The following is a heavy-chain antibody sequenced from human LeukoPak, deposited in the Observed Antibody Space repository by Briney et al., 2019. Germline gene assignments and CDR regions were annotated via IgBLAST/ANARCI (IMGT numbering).Heavy chain of an antibody. CDR1: GYTFTGYY. V-gene: IGHV1-2*02. D-gene: IGHD3-10*01. Sequence: ASVTVSCKASGYTFTGYYMHWVRQAPGQGLEWMGWINPNSGGTNYAQKFQGRATMTRDTSISTAYMELSRLRSDDTAVYYCARDGMVQGVYDAFDIWGQGTMVTVSS. J-gene: IGHJ3*02. CDR3: ARDGMVQGVYDAFDI. CDR2: INPNSGGT.